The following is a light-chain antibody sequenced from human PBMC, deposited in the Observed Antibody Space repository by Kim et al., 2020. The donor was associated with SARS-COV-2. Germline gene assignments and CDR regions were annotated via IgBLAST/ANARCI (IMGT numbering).Light chain of an antibody. V-gene: IGLV2-14*01. CDR1: SSDVGAYEY. Sequence: QSVLTQPASVSGSPGQSITISCTGTSSDVGAYEYVSWYQQHPGKVPKLMIHDVSKRPSGVSNRFSGSKSGNTASLTISGLQAEDEADYYCNSYTSSSTYGFGTATNVTDL. CDR2: DVS. CDR3: NSYTSSSTYG. J-gene: IGLJ1*01.